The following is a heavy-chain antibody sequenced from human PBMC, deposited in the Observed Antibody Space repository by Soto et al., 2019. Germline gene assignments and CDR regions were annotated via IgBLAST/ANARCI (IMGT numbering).Heavy chain of an antibody. V-gene: IGHV3-30*18. D-gene: IGHD3-10*02. CDR1: GFTFSSYG. CDR2: ISYDGSTK. CDR3: AKDANFVRVVIIFYY. Sequence: TGGSLSLSCAASGFTFSSYGMHWVRQAPGKGLEWVAVISYDGSTKYYADPVKGRFTISSDNSKNILYLQMNSLRAEDTAVYYCAKDANFVRVVIIFYYWGQGTLVTVSS. J-gene: IGHJ4*02.